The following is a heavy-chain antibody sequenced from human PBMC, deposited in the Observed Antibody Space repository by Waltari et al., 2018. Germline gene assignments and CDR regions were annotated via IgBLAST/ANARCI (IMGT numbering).Heavy chain of an antibody. V-gene: IGHV4-39*07. Sequence: QLQLQESGPGLVKPSETLSLTCTVSGGSISSSSYYWGWIRQPPGKGLEWIGSIYYSGGTYYNPSRRSRVTISVDTSKNQFSLKLSSVTAADTAVYYCASVYGDYVDAFDIWGQGTMVTVSS. CDR2: IYYSGGT. D-gene: IGHD4-17*01. CDR1: GGSISSSSYY. J-gene: IGHJ3*02. CDR3: ASVYGDYVDAFDI.